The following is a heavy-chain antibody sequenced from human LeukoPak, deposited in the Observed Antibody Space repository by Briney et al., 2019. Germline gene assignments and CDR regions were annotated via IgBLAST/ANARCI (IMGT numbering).Heavy chain of an antibody. CDR2: ISGSGGST. CDR1: GFTFSNYA. Sequence: HPGGSLRLSCAASGFTFSNYAMSWVRQAPGKGLEWVSGISGSGGSTYYADSVKGRFTISRDNSKNTLFLQMNSLRAEDAAVYYCAKTVRGVKPNNPIYWGQGTLVTVSS. J-gene: IGHJ4*02. D-gene: IGHD3-10*01. CDR3: AKTVRGVKPNNPIY. V-gene: IGHV3-23*01.